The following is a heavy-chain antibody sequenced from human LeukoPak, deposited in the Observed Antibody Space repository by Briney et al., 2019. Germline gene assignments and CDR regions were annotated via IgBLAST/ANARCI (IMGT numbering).Heavy chain of an antibody. D-gene: IGHD4-17*01. V-gene: IGHV3-21*01. CDR2: ISGTSSYI. CDR1: GFTFSSYS. J-gene: IGHJ4*02. Sequence: GGSLRLSCAASGFTFSSYSMNWVRQAPGKGLEWVLSISGTSSYIFYADSVKGRFTISRDNAMNSLYLQMNSLRAEDTAVYYCARGTTVTPFDYWGQGTLVTVSS. CDR3: ARGTTVTPFDY.